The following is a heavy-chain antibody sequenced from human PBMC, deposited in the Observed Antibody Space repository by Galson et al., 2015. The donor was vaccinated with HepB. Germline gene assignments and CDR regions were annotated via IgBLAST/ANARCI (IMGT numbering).Heavy chain of an antibody. CDR1: GDSVASNSAV. V-gene: IGHV6-1*01. J-gene: IGHJ6*02. CDR2: TYFRSKWHN. CDR3: AYGSDV. Sequence: CAISGDSVASNSAVWNWIRQSPSRGLEWLGRTYFRSKWHNDYGISVKSRISINADTSQNQFSLHLSSVTPEDTAVYYCAYGSDVWGQGTTVTVSS.